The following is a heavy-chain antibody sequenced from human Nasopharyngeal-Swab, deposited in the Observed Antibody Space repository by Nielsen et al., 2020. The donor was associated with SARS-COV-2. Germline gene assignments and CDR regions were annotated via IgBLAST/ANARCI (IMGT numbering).Heavy chain of an antibody. D-gene: IGHD6-19*01. J-gene: IGHJ3*02. V-gene: IGHV4-59*01. CDR2: MYDNEYT. CDR1: GASMSGYS. Sequence: SETLSLTCTVSGASMSGYSWSWIRQPPGKGLEWIAFMYDNEYTNYNPSLRGQATISLDTSKNQFSLKVTSVTAADTAVYYCARENWQLANVFDIWGQGTMVTVSS. CDR3: ARENWQLANVFDI.